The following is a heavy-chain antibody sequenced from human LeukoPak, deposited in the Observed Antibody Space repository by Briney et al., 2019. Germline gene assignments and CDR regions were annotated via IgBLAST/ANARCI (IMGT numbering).Heavy chain of an antibody. J-gene: IGHJ6*02. CDR3: ARVAAGTPVGYYYYGMDV. CDR1: GYTFTGYY. CDR2: INPNSGGT. D-gene: IGHD6-13*01. V-gene: IGHV1-2*02. Sequence: GASVKVSCKASGYTFTGYYMHWVRQAPGQGLEWMGWINPNSGGTNYAQKFQGRVTMTRDTSVSTAYMELSRLRSDDTAVYYCARVAAGTPVGYYYYGMDVGGQATTVTVSS.